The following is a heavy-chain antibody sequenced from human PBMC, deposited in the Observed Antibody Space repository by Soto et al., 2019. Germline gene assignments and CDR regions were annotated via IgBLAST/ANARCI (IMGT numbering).Heavy chain of an antibody. D-gene: IGHD6-19*01. CDR3: GGDSGWLFDY. Sequence: PGGSLRLSCAASGFIFSSYWMNWVRRAPGKGLEWLANIKQDGSEKYYVDSVKGRFTISRDNAKNSVYLQMNSLRVKDTAVYYCGGDSGWLFDYWGQGILVTVSS. J-gene: IGHJ4*02. CDR1: GFIFSSYW. V-gene: IGHV3-7*01. CDR2: IKQDGSEK.